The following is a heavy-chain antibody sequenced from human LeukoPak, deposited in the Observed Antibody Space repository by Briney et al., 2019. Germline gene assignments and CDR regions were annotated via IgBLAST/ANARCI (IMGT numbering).Heavy chain of an antibody. J-gene: IGHJ4*02. V-gene: IGHV3-21*01. CDR1: GFTCSSYS. CDR3: ARQPFDY. CDR2: ISSSSYI. Sequence: GGSLRLSCAASGFTCSSYSMNWLRQAPGKGLDWVSSISSSSYIYYADSVKGRFTISRDNAKNSLYLQINILRAEDTAVYYCARQPFDYWGPGTLVTVSP.